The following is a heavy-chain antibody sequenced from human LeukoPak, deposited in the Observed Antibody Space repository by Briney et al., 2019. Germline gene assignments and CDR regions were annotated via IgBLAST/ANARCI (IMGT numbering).Heavy chain of an antibody. CDR2: IYYSGST. CDR3: ARGSSSGPDY. CDR1: GGSISSYY. D-gene: IGHD6-19*01. J-gene: IGHJ4*02. Sequence: SETLSPTCTVSGGSISSYYWSWIRQPPGKGLEWIGYIYYSGSTNYNPSLKSRVTISVDTSKNQFSLKLSSVTAADTAVYYCARGSSSGPDYWGQGTLVTVSS. V-gene: IGHV4-59*01.